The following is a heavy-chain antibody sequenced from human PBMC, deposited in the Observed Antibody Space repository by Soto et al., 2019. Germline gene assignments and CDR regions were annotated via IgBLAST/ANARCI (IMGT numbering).Heavy chain of an antibody. CDR2: ISSNGVGT. J-gene: IGHJ6*03. Sequence: GGSLRLSCAASGFTLSGYAMDWVRQAPGKGLECVSGISSNGVGTYYANSVQGRFTISRDNSKNTVYLQMGSLRPEYMAVYYFSRRARPDFYCMDVWGKGTTVTVSS. CDR3: SRRARPDFYCMDV. CDR1: GFTLSGYA. D-gene: IGHD6-6*01. V-gene: IGHV3-64*01.